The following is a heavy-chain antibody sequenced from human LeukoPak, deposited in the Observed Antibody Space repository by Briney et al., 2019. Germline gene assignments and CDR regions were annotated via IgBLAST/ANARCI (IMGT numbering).Heavy chain of an antibody. V-gene: IGHV1-2*02. J-gene: IGHJ4*02. CDR3: SREDY. Sequence: ASVKVSCKAFGFTFTAFFMHWVRQAPGQGLEWVGWIDPNSGGTNYAQKFQGRVTMTRDTSITTVYMELSRLRSDDTAVYYCSREDYWGQGTLVTVSS. CDR2: IDPNSGGT. CDR1: GFTFTAFF.